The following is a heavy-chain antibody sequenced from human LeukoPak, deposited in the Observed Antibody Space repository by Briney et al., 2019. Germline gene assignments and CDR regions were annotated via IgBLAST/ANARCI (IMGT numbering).Heavy chain of an antibody. J-gene: IGHJ4*02. V-gene: IGHV1-69*01. CDR1: GGTFNNHA. CDR3: ARAHLTSYGSGDYFDY. CDR2: IIPIFGTA. D-gene: IGHD3-10*01. Sequence: SVKVSCKASGGTFNNHAISWVRQAPGQGLEWMGGIIPIFGTANYAQKFQGRVTITADESTSTAYMELSSLRSEDTAVYYCARAHLTSYGSGDYFDYWGQGTLVTVSS.